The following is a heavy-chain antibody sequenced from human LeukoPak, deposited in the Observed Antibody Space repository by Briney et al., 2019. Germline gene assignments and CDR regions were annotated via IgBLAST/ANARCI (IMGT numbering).Heavy chain of an antibody. J-gene: IGHJ6*03. V-gene: IGHV3-7*01. Sequence: GGSLRLSCAASGFTFSSYWMSWVRQAPGKGLEWVANIKQDGSEKYYVDSVKGRFTISRDNAKNLLYLQMNSLRAEDTAVYYCAREFSTDFDWLVSYYMDVWGKGTTVTVSS. CDR2: IKQDGSEK. CDR1: GFTFSSYW. D-gene: IGHD3-9*01. CDR3: AREFSTDFDWLVSYYMDV.